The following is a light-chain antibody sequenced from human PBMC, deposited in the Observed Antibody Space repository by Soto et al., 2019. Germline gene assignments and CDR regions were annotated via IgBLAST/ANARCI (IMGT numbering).Light chain of an antibody. CDR1: SSDIGGYDF. CDR3: CSYAGSYTLYV. J-gene: IGLJ1*01. CDR2: KVS. Sequence: QSALTQPRSVSGSPGQSVTISCTGTSSDIGGYDFVPWYQQYPGKAPKLMIYKVSKRPSGVPDRFSGSKSGNTASLTISGLQAEDEADYYCCSYAGSYTLYVFGTGTKLTVL. V-gene: IGLV2-11*01.